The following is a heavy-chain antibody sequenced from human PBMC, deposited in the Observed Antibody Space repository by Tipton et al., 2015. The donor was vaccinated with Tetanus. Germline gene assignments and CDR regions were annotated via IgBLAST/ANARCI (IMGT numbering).Heavy chain of an antibody. V-gene: IGHV4-39*01. CDR2: VFSTGSA. CDR1: GDSIRSYAYY. D-gene: IGHD6-19*01. CDR3: ARLSRLSKWVVHWFFDV. J-gene: IGHJ2*01. Sequence: TLSLTCNVSGDSIRSYAYYWAWIRQPPGRGLEWIASVFSTGSAHYNPSLTSRVIISADTSKNQFSLRLNSVTVGDAAIYCCARLSRLSKWVVHWFFDVWGPGTPVTVSS.